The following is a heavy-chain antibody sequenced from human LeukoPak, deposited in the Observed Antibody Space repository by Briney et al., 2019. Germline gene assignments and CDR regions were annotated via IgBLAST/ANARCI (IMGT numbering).Heavy chain of an antibody. CDR2: IYYSGGT. D-gene: IGHD2-8*01. Sequence: SETLSLTCTVSGGSISSSSYYWGWIRQPPGKGLEWIGSIYYSGGTYYNPSLKSRVTISVDTSKNQFSLKLSSVTAADTAVYYCARDPGGYCTNGVCYSVWFDPWGQGTPVTVSS. V-gene: IGHV4-39*07. CDR1: GGSISSSSYY. CDR3: ARDPGGYCTNGVCYSVWFDP. J-gene: IGHJ5*02.